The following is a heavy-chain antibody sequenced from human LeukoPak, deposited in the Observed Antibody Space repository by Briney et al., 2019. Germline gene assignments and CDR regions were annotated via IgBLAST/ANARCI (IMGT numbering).Heavy chain of an antibody. J-gene: IGHJ4*02. CDR3: VRQDCSGGSCYLDY. CDR2: ISYHGRDQ. D-gene: IGHD2-15*01. Sequence: GGSLRLSCAASRFIFSNYAMHWVRQAPGKGLNWVAVISYHGRDQFYADSVKGRFTISRDSSKDTLYLQMNSLRTEDTAVYYCVRQDCSGGSCYLDYWGQGTLVTVSS. CDR1: RFIFSNYA. V-gene: IGHV3-30*04.